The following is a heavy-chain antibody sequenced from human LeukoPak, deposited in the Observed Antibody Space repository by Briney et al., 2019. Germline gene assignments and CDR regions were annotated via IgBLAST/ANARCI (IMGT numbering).Heavy chain of an antibody. CDR1: GGSISSYY. V-gene: IGHV4-59*01. J-gene: IGHJ3*02. CDR2: IYYSGST. CDR3: ASYDYGGRDAFDI. D-gene: IGHD4/OR15-4a*01. Sequence: SETQSLTCTVSGGSISSYYWSWIRQPPGKGLEWIGYIYYSGSTNYNPSLKSRVTISVDTSKNQFSLKLSSVTAADTAVYYCASYDYGGRDAFDIWGQGTMVTVSS.